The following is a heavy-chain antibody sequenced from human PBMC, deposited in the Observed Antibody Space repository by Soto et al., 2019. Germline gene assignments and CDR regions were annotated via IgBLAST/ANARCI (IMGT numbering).Heavy chain of an antibody. V-gene: IGHV1-2*02. D-gene: IGHD3-10*01. CDR2: IGPASGDT. Sequence: ASGKVSCTASGYTFTCHYIHLLLQAPGQGPEWMGEIGPASGDTRYAQKFQGRVTMTRDTSITTVYMELNNLSPDDTAVYYCGRGRSGQLVVFYWGQGTPVTVSS. CDR3: GRGRSGQLVVFY. CDR1: GYTFTCHY. J-gene: IGHJ4*02.